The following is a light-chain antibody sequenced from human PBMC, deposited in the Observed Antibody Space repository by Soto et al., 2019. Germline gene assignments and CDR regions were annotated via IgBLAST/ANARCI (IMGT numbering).Light chain of an antibody. V-gene: IGKV1-5*03. CDR1: QSISSW. CDR2: KAS. CDR3: QQYNSYSKT. J-gene: IGKJ1*01. Sequence: DFQMTQSPSTLSASVGDRVTITCRASQSISSWLAWYQQKPGKAPKLLIYKASSLESGVPSRFSGSGSGTEFTLTTSSLQPDDFSTYYCQQYNSYSKTFGQGTKVEIK.